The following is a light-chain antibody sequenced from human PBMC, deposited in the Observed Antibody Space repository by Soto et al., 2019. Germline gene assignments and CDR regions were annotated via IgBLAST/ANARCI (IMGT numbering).Light chain of an antibody. CDR2: GAS. V-gene: IGKV1-13*02. CDR1: QGISSA. CDR3: QQFDGYPFT. Sequence: AIQLTQSPSSLSAYVGNSVSITCRASQGISSALAWYQQKPGRAPKLLIYGASSLEGGVPSRFSGSRSGTDFTLTVGSLQPEDFATYYCQQFDGYPFTFGPGSRV. J-gene: IGKJ3*01.